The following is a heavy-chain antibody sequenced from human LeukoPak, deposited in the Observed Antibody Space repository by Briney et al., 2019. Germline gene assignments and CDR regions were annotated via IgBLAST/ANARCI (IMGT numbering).Heavy chain of an antibody. CDR3: AKGGSGWRYNWFDP. Sequence: PGGSLRLSCAASGFPFSNYVMSWVRQAPGKGLEWVSAISGSGGSTYYADSVKGRFTISRDNSKNTLYLQMNSLRAEDTALYYCAKGGSGWRYNWFDPWGQGTLVTVSS. CDR1: GFPFSNYV. J-gene: IGHJ5*02. CDR2: ISGSGGST. V-gene: IGHV3-23*01. D-gene: IGHD6-19*01.